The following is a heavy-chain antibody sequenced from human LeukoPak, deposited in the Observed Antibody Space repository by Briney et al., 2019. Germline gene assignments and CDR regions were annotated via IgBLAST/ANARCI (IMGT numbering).Heavy chain of an antibody. CDR2: IYYSGST. V-gene: IGHV4-59*12. Sequence: SETLSLTCTVSGGSISSYYWSWIRQPPGKGLEWIGYIYYSGSTSYNPSLKSRLAISVDTSKNQFSLKLSSVTAADTAVYYCARGEDGDYYFQHWGQGTLVTVSS. J-gene: IGHJ1*01. CDR3: ARGEDGDYYFQH. D-gene: IGHD4-17*01. CDR1: GGSISSYY.